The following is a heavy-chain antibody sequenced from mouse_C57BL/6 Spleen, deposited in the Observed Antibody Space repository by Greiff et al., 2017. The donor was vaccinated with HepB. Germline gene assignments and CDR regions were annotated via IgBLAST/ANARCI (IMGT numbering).Heavy chain of an antibody. V-gene: IGHV1-54*01. D-gene: IGHD4-1*01. CDR1: GYAFTNYL. CDR3: ARRVGRADYFDY. Sequence: QVQLQQSGAELVRPGTSVKVSCKASGYAFTNYLIEWVKQRPGQGLEWIGVINPGSGGTNYNEKFKGKATLTADKSSSTAYMQLSSLTSEDSAVYFCARRVGRADYFDYWGQGTTLTVSS. CDR2: INPGSGGT. J-gene: IGHJ2*01.